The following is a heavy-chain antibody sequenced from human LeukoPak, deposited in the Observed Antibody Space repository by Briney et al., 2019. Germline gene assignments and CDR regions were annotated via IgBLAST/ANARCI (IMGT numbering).Heavy chain of an antibody. D-gene: IGHD5-12*01. J-gene: IGHJ6*03. CDR2: INHSGST. CDR3: ARGGGYRFYYYYMDV. V-gene: IGHV4-34*01. Sequence: SETLSLTCAVYGGSFSGYYWSWIRQPPGKGLEWIGEINHSGSTNYNPSLKSRVTISVDTSKNQFSLKLSSVTAADTAVYYCARGGGYRFYYYYMDVWGKGTTVTISS. CDR1: GGSFSGYY.